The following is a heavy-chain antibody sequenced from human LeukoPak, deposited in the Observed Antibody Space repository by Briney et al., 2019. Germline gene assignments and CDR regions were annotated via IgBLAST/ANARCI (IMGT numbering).Heavy chain of an antibody. CDR2: ISSSGSTI. CDR1: GFTFSDYY. Sequence: GSLRLSCAASGFTFSDYYMSWIRQAPGKGLEWVSYISSSGSTIYYADSVKGRFTISRDNAKNSLYLQMNSLRAEDTAVYYCARDQYYGSGSYYNSYYYYGMDVWGQGTTVTVSS. V-gene: IGHV3-11*01. D-gene: IGHD3-10*01. CDR3: ARDQYYGSGSYYNSYYYYGMDV. J-gene: IGHJ6*02.